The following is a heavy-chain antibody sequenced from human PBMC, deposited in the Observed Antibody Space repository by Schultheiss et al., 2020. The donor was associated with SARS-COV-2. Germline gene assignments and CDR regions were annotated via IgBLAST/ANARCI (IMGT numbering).Heavy chain of an antibody. Sequence: GGSLRLSCAASGFTFSSYGMHWVRQAPGKGLEWVSSISGGSTYYSDSRKGRFTISRDNSKNTLHLQMNSLRAEDTAVYYCAKDVQAGKGSYNFDYWGQGTLVTVSS. CDR2: ISGGST. D-gene: IGHD6-19*01. V-gene: IGHV3-38-3*01. CDR1: GFTFSSYG. J-gene: IGHJ4*02. CDR3: AKDVQAGKGSYNFDY.